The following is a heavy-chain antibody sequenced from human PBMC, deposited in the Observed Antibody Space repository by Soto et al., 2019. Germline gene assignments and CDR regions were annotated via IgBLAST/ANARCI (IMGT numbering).Heavy chain of an antibody. Sequence: SETLSLTCTVSGGSISSSSYYWGWIRQPPGKGLEWIGSIYYSGSTNYNPSLRSRVTISVDTSKNQFSLKLSSLTAADTAVYYCARSPYGSGQQNYYMDVWGNGTTVTVSS. D-gene: IGHD3-10*01. CDR3: ARSPYGSGQQNYYMDV. CDR1: GGSISSSSYY. V-gene: IGHV4-39*07. J-gene: IGHJ6*03. CDR2: IYYSGST.